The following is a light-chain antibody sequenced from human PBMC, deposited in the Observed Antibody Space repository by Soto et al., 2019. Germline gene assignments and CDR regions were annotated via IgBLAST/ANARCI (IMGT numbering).Light chain of an antibody. J-gene: IGLJ3*02. V-gene: IGLV2-14*01. Sequence: QSVLTQPASVSGSPGQSITISCTGTSSDVGGYNYVSWYQQHPGKAPKVMIYEVSNRPSGVSNRFSGSKSGNTASLTISGLQAEDEAHYYCSTYTSSNTGVFGGGTKLTVL. CDR2: EVS. CDR1: SSDVGGYNY. CDR3: STYTSSNTGV.